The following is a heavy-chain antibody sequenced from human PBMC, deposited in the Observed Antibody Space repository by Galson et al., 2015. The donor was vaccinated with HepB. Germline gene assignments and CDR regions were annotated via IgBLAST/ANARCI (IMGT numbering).Heavy chain of an antibody. Sequence: PALVKPTQTLTLTCTFSGFSLSTSGVGVGWIRQPPGKALEWLALIFWNDDKRYRPSLNSRLTITKDTSKNQVVLTMTNVDPVDTATYYCAHANYIWGSPQHFDYWGQGALVTVSS. CDR1: GFSLSTSGVG. CDR2: IFWNDDK. CDR3: AHANYIWGSPQHFDY. D-gene: IGHD3-16*01. J-gene: IGHJ4*02. V-gene: IGHV2-5*01.